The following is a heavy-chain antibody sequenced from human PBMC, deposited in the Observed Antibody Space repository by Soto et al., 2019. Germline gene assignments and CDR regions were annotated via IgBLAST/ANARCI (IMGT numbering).Heavy chain of an antibody. V-gene: IGHV3-33*08. CDR2: IRFDGSDE. Sequence: QVQLVESGGGVVQPGGSLRLSCAASASIFKGHGMHWVRQAPGKGLAWVAIIRFDGSDEHYGDSVEGRFTISRDNSKNMLYLQMNSLRVEDTAVDYCARDGVGATTFFGFLDYWGQGTLVTVSS. J-gene: IGHJ4*02. D-gene: IGHD1-26*01. CDR3: ARDGVGATTFFGFLDY. CDR1: ASIFKGHG.